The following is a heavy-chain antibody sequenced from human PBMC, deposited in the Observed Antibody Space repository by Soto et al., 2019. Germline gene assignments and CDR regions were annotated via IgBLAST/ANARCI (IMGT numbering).Heavy chain of an antibody. Sequence: SETLSLTCAVSGGSISSGGYSWSWIRQPPGKGLEWIGYIYHSGSTYYNPSLKSRVTISVDRSKNQFSLKLSSVTAADTAVYYCARRERLELLPDYWRQGTLVTVSS. J-gene: IGHJ4*02. D-gene: IGHD1-7*01. V-gene: IGHV4-30-2*01. CDR1: GGSISSGGYS. CDR3: ARRERLELLPDY. CDR2: IYHSGST.